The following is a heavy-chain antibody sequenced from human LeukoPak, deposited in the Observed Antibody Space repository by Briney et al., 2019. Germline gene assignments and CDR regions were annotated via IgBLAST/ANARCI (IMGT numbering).Heavy chain of an antibody. CDR1: GYTFTGYY. V-gene: IGHV1-2*02. CDR2: INPNSGGT. CDR3: ARVLLWFGEYYPDY. J-gene: IGHJ4*02. D-gene: IGHD3-10*01. Sequence: ASVKVSCKASGYTFTGYYMHWVRQAPGQGLEWMGWINPNSGGTNYAQKLQGRVTMTTDTSTSTAYMELRSLRSDDTAVYYCARVLLWFGEYYPDYWGQGTLVTVSS.